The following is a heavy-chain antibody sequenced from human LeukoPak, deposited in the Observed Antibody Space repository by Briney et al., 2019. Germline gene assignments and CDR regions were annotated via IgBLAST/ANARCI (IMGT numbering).Heavy chain of an antibody. Sequence: GASVKVSCKASGYTFTNYAMQWVRQAPGQRLEWMGWINVGNGNTKYSQKFQGRVTITRDTSASTAYMELSSLRSEDTAVYYCARSKGYSSSGTDFEYWGQGTLVTVSS. V-gene: IGHV1-3*01. CDR3: ARSKGYSSSGTDFEY. J-gene: IGHJ4*02. CDR2: INVGNGNT. D-gene: IGHD6-13*01. CDR1: GYTFTNYA.